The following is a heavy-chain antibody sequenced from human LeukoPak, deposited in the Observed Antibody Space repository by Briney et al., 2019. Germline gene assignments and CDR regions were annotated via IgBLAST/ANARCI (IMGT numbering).Heavy chain of an antibody. Sequence: PGGSLRLSCVASGFTFSSYVMNWVRRAPGKGLEWVSAISGNGGSTYYADSVKGRFTISRDNAKNSLYLQMNSLRAEDTAVYYCARYRVTGYYSIGTPPFDYWGQGTLVTVSS. D-gene: IGHD3-9*01. CDR2: ISGNGGST. CDR1: GFTFSSYV. CDR3: ARYRVTGYYSIGTPPFDY. J-gene: IGHJ4*02. V-gene: IGHV3-23*01.